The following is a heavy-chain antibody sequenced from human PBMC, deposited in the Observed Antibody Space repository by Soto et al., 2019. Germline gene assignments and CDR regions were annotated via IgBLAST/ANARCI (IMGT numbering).Heavy chain of an antibody. CDR2: INHSGST. V-gene: IGHV4-34*01. CDR3: ARGSVRFLEWLSNWFDP. D-gene: IGHD3-3*01. CDR1: GGSFSGYY. Sequence: KTSETLSLTCAVYGGSFSGYYWSWIRQPPGKGLEWIGEINHSGSTNYNPSLKSRVTISVDTSKNQFSLKLSSVTAADTAVYYCARGSVRFLEWLSNWFDPWGQGTLVTVSS. J-gene: IGHJ5*02.